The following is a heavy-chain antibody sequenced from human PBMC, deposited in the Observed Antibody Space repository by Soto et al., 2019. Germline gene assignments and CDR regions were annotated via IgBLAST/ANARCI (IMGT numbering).Heavy chain of an antibody. V-gene: IGHV3-11*01. D-gene: IGHD5-18*01. J-gene: IGHJ4*02. Sequence: SGGSLRPACASPGFTFSYYYMSWIRQAPGKGLEWVSYISSSGSTIYYADFVKGRLTISRDNAKNSVYLQMNSLRAEDTAVYYCARGRYSYRVFGYWGQGTL. CDR3: ARGRYSYRVFGY. CDR1: GFTFSYYY. CDR2: ISSSGSTI.